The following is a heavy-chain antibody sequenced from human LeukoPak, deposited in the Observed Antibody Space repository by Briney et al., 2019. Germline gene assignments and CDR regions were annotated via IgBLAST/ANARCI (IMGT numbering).Heavy chain of an antibody. V-gene: IGHV4-39*07. CDR3: ARGRGDYVWGSYRSSGAFDI. CDR1: GDSISTSNSY. D-gene: IGHD3-16*02. J-gene: IGHJ3*02. CDR2: IYYSGNT. Sequence: SETLSLTCTVSGDSISTSNSYWGWIRQPPGKGLEWIGSIYYSGNTYYNASLKSRVTISVDTSKNQFSLKLSSVTAADTAVYYCARGRGDYVWGSYRSSGAFDIWGQGTMVTVSS.